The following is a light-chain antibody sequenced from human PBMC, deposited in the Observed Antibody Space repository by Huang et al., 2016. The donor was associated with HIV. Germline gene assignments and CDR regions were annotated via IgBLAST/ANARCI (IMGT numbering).Light chain of an antibody. J-gene: IGKJ4*01. CDR2: DAS. CDR1: KSVSNY. V-gene: IGKV3-15*01. CDR3: QQYNDWPLT. Sequence: ELVMPQSPATLSVSPGERATLSCRASKSVSNYLAWYQQKPGQAPRRRIDDASTGATGIPARCSGSGSGTEFTLTISSLQSEDSAVYYCQQYNDWPLTFGGGTKVEIK.